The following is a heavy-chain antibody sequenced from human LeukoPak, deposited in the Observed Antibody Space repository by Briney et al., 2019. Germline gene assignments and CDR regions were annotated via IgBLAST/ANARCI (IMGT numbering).Heavy chain of an antibody. V-gene: IGHV4-39*01. CDR3: AIAVAGPYNWFDP. Sequence: PSETLSLTCSVSGGSISSSRIYRGWIRQPPGKGLEWIGSIYYSGSTYYNPSLKSRATISVDTSTNQFSLRLRSVTAADTAVYYGAIAVAGPYNWFDPWGQGTLVIVSS. D-gene: IGHD6-19*01. CDR1: GGSISSSRIY. CDR2: IYYSGST. J-gene: IGHJ5*02.